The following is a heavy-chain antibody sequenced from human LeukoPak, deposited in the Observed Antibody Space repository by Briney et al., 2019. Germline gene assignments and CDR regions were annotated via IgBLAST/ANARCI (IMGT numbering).Heavy chain of an antibody. J-gene: IGHJ4*02. D-gene: IGHD6-19*01. Sequence: GGSLRLSCAASGFTFSSYAMSWVRQAPGKGLEWVSAISGSGGSTYYADSVKGRFTISRDNSKNTLYLQMNSLRAEDTAVYYCTSSSGWYGSTQYYFDYWGQGTLVTVS. V-gene: IGHV3-23*01. CDR2: ISGSGGST. CDR1: GFTFSSYA. CDR3: TSSSGWYGSTQYYFDY.